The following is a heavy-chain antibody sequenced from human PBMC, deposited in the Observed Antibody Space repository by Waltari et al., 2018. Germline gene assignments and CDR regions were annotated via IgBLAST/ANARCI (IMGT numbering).Heavy chain of an antibody. Sequence: MHWVRQAPGKGLVWVSRINMDESGTSYPDSGKGRFTISRDNPKNTLYLQMHSLRAEDRAVYYCARRCGLRCHWFDPWGQGTLVTVSS. D-gene: IGHD4-17*01. V-gene: IGHV3-74*01. CDR3: ARRCGLRCHWFDP. J-gene: IGHJ5*02. CDR2: INMDESGT.